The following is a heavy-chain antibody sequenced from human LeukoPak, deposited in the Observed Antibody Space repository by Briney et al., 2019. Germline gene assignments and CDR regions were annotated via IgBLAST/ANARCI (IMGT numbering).Heavy chain of an antibody. CDR1: GFTFTSYS. Sequence: GGSLRLSCAASGFTFTSYSMNWVRQAPGKGLEWVSTISGGGGSTYYADSVKGRFTISRDNSKNTLYLQMNSLRAEDTAVYYCAKDHFVTTVIDFWGQGTLVTVSS. V-gene: IGHV3-23*01. CDR3: AKDHFVTTVIDF. J-gene: IGHJ4*02. D-gene: IGHD4-11*01. CDR2: ISGGGGST.